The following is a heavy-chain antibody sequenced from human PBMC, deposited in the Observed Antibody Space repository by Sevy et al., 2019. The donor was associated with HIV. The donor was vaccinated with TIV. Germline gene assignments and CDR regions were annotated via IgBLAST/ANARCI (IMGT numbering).Heavy chain of an antibody. Sequence: GGSLRLSCAASGFTFSSYAMSWVRQAPGKGLEWVSAISGSGYLTYYTHSVKGRFTISRDNSKNTLYLQKNSLRAEDTAVYDCAKEGGGYYYDSSGLFDYWGQGTLVTVSS. CDR2: ISGSGYLT. CDR3: AKEGGGYYYDSSGLFDY. D-gene: IGHD3-22*01. J-gene: IGHJ4*02. CDR1: GFTFSSYA. V-gene: IGHV3-23*01.